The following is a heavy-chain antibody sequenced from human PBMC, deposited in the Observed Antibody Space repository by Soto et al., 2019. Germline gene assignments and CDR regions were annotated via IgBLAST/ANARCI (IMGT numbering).Heavy chain of an antibody. J-gene: IGHJ4*02. CDR2: IFDSGNA. CDR3: ARHRRTTVAKFYFDN. V-gene: IGHV4-59*08. Sequence: PSETLSLTCTVSGGSINSYCWSWIRQPPGKGLEWIAYIFDSGNANYNPSLKSRITISVDTSKNQFPLKLTSVTAADTAVYYCARHRRTTVAKFYFDNWGQGALVTVSS. CDR1: GGSINSYC. D-gene: IGHD4-4*01.